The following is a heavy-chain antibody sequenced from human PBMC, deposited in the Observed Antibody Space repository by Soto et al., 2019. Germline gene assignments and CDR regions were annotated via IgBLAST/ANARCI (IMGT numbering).Heavy chain of an antibody. CDR1: GGSISSRSHY. V-gene: IGHV4-39*01. CDR2: IKYGGST. J-gene: IGHJ6*02. D-gene: IGHD3-16*01. CDR3: ARRPWGGMDV. Sequence: SETLSLTCTVPGGSISSRSHYWGWIRQPPGKGLEWIGSIKYGGSTYSNPSLQSRVSISVDTSKNQFFVKLTSVTAADTAVYYCARRPWGGMDVWGQGTTVTVSS.